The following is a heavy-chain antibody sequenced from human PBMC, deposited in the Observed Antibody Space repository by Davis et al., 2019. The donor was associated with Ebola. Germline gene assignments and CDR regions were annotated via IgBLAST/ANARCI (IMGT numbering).Heavy chain of an antibody. Sequence: LVKVSCKASGGTFSSYAISWVRQAPGQGLEWMGGIIPIFGTANYAQKFQGRVTITADESTSTAYMELSSLRSEDTAVYYCAREGGDTVTTILYYYGMDVWGQGTTVTVSS. D-gene: IGHD4-11*01. V-gene: IGHV1-69*13. J-gene: IGHJ6*02. CDR1: GGTFSSYA. CDR3: AREGGDTVTTILYYYGMDV. CDR2: IIPIFGTA.